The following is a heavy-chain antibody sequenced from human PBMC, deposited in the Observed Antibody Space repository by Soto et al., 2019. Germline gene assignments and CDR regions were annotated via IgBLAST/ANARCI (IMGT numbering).Heavy chain of an antibody. Sequence: SETLSLTCTVSGDSVTRSGYFWTWIRQLPGKGLEWIGYIYCSGIAYYNPSLKSRFIISTDTSKNRFSLYLTAVTAEDTAVYYSARRTIVRGPGYFDAMDAWAKGLRSPST. V-gene: IGHV4-31*03. CDR3: ARRTIVRGPGYFDAMDA. CDR1: GDSVTRSGYF. D-gene: IGHD3-10*01. CDR2: IYCSGIA. J-gene: IGHJ6*02.